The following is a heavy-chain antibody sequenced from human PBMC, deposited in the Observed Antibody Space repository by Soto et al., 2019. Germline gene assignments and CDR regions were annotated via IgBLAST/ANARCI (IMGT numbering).Heavy chain of an antibody. D-gene: IGHD7-27*01. CDR3: ARGPSGDKIDY. Sequence: QVQLQESGPRLVSPSQTLSLTCTVSGGSISSAAYCWSWIRQSPDKGLEWIGHIYDGGTTYSSPSLKGRVTISADTSETQFSLKLSSVSAADTAVYYSARGPSGDKIDYWGQGIQVTVSS. CDR2: IYDGGTT. V-gene: IGHV4-30-4*01. J-gene: IGHJ4*02. CDR1: GGSISSAAYC.